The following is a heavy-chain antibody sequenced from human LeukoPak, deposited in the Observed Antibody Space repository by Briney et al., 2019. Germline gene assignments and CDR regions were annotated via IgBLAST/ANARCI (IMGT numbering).Heavy chain of an antibody. V-gene: IGHV3-21*01. J-gene: IGHJ6*02. CDR3: ARPDSSSWQYYFYYGMDV. D-gene: IGHD6-13*01. CDR1: GFTFSSYS. CDR2: ISSSSSYI. Sequence: KPGGSLRLSCAASGFTFSSYSMNWVRQAPGKGLEWVSSISSSSSYIYYADSVKGRFTISRDNSKNTLYLQMNSLRADDTAVYYCARPDSSSWQYYFYYGMDVWGQGTTVTVSS.